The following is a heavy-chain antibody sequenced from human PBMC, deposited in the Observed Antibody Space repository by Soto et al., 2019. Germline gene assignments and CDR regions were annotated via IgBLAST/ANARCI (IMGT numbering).Heavy chain of an antibody. V-gene: IGHV1-69*06. CDR1: GGTFSSYA. CDR2: IIPIFGTA. J-gene: IGHJ6*02. Sequence: SVKVSCKASGGTFSSYAISWVRQAAGQGLEWMGGIIPIFGTANYAQKFQGRVTITADKSTSTAYMELSSLRSEDTAVYYCARAALYCSSTSCSYVYYYYGMDVWGQGTTVTVSS. CDR3: ARAALYCSSTSCSYVYYYYGMDV. D-gene: IGHD2-2*01.